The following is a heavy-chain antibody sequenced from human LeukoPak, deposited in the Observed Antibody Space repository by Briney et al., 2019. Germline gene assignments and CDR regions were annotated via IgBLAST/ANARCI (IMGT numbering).Heavy chain of an antibody. CDR2: IRKDESNK. Sequence: PGGSLRLSCAASGFTLRTYGMHWVPQAPGKGLERVAFIRKDESNKYYADSVKGRFTISRDNSKNTLYLQMNSLRPEDTAVYFCAKVIGGSSFWYARGFDYWGQGTLVTVSS. CDR1: GFTLRTYG. D-gene: IGHD2-15*01. J-gene: IGHJ4*02. V-gene: IGHV3-30*02. CDR3: AKVIGGSSFWYARGFDY.